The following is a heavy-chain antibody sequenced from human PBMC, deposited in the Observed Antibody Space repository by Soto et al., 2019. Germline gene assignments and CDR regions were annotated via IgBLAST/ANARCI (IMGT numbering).Heavy chain of an antibody. Sequence: EVQLLESEGGLVQPGKSLRLSCAASGFIFSDYAMSWVRQAPGKGLEWVSALSGSGSSTYYADSVKGRFTISRDNLKNTVSLQMDNLTGEDTAVYYCAKGGVTRSYYYAMDVWGQGTTVTVSS. V-gene: IGHV3-23*01. J-gene: IGHJ6*02. CDR2: LSGSGSST. CDR1: GFIFSDYA. CDR3: AKGGVTRSYYYAMDV.